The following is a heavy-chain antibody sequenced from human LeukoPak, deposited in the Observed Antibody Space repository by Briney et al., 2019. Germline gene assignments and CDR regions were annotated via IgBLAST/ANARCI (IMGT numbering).Heavy chain of an antibody. CDR2: IRGTGGST. D-gene: IGHD6-13*01. V-gene: IGHV3-23*01. CDR3: AKDAGIGAGGIFEY. CDR1: GFTFSSYA. J-gene: IGHJ4*02. Sequence: PGGSLRLSCDASGFTFSSYAMSWVGQAPGRGLDGVSGIRGTGGSTYHPDSVKGRFTISRDNSKNTLYLQMNSLRAEDTAVYYCAKDAGIGAGGIFEYWGQGTLVTVSS.